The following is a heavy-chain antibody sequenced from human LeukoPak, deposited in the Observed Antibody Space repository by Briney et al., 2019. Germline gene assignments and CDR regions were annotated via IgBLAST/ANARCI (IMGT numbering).Heavy chain of an antibody. D-gene: IGHD2-2*01. J-gene: IGHJ6*02. CDR2: IIGSGGRP. CDR1: GFTFTIYA. V-gene: IGHV3-23*01. Sequence: GGSLRLSCAASGFTFTIYAMSWGRTAPGRGLEWVSAIIGSGGRPYYADSVKGRFTISRDNSKKTLYLQMNSLRAEDTAVYYCAKTLKVTLVAVVPLYYYGMDVWRQGTTVTVSS. CDR3: AKTLKVTLVAVVPLYYYGMDV.